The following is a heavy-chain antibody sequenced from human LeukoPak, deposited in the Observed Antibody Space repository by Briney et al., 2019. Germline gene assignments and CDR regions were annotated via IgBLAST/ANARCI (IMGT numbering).Heavy chain of an antibody. V-gene: IGHV4-59*01. J-gene: IGHJ4*02. D-gene: IGHD6-19*01. CDR2: FDNSGSS. Sequence: SETLSLTCIVSGGSISRYYWSWIRQPPGKGLEWIGYFDNSGSSNYNPSLKDRLTISEDTSKNQSALKLRSVTAADTAVYYCARGKYSSGWYLDYWGQGILVTVSS. CDR3: ARGKYSSGWYLDY. CDR1: GGSISRYY.